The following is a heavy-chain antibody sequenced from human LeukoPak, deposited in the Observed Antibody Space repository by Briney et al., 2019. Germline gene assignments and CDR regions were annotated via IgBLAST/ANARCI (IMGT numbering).Heavy chain of an antibody. V-gene: IGHV4-31*03. CDR2: IYYSGST. CDR3: ARDHRTGVSLHFFDY. Sequence: SETLSLTCTVSGGSISSGGYYWSWIRQHPGKGLEWIGYIYYSGSTYYNPSLKSRVTISVDTSKNQFSLKLSSVTAADTAVYYCARDHRTGVSLHFFDYWGQGKLVTVSS. D-gene: IGHD1-1*01. CDR1: GGSISSGGYY. J-gene: IGHJ4*02.